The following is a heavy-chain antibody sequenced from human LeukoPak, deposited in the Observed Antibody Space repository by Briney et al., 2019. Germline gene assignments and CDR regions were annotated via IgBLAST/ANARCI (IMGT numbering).Heavy chain of an antibody. CDR3: AKDQSPIAVAGTLNY. V-gene: IGHV3-30*18. Sequence: TGGSLRLSCAASGFTFSTYNMHWVRQAPGRGLEWVAVISYDGSNKYYADSVKGRFTISRDNSKNTLYLQMNSLRAEDTAVYYCAKDQSPIAVAGTLNYWGQGTLVTVSS. CDR2: ISYDGSNK. J-gene: IGHJ4*02. CDR1: GFTFSTYN. D-gene: IGHD6-19*01.